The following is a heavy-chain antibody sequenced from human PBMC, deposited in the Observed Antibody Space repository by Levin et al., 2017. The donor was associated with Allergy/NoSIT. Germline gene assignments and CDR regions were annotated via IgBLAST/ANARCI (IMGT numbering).Heavy chain of an antibody. CDR2: IDWDDDK. Sequence: RVSGPTLVKPTQTLTLTCTFSGFSLSTSGMCVSWIRQPPGKALEWLARIDWDDDKFYSTSLKTRLTISKDTSKNQVVLTMTNMDPVDTATYYCARINNCGIVSTTADYHFDYWGQGTLVTVSS. V-gene: IGHV2-70*17. CDR1: GFSLSTSGMC. J-gene: IGHJ4*02. D-gene: IGHD5/OR15-5a*01. CDR3: ARINNCGIVSTTADYHFDY.